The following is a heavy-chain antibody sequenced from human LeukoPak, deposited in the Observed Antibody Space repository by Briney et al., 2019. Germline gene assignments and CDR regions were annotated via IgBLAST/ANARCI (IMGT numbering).Heavy chain of an antibody. CDR2: IYYSGST. CDR1: GGSISSGGYS. D-gene: IGHD6-13*01. Sequence: PSETLSLTCAVSGGSISSGGYSWSWIRQPPGKGLEWIGYIYYSGSTYYNPSLKSRVTISVDTSKNQFSLKLSSVTAADTAVYYCAREGRYSSSWDPFDYWGQGTLVTVSS. J-gene: IGHJ4*02. CDR3: AREGRYSSSWDPFDY. V-gene: IGHV4-30-4*07.